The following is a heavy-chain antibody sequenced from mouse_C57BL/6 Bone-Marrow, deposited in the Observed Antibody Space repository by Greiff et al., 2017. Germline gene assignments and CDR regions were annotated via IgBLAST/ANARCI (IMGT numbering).Heavy chain of an antibody. CDR3: ARNYDYDLAWFAY. Sequence: QVTLKESGPGILQSSQTLSLTCSFSGFSLSTSGMGVSWIRQPSGKGLEWLAHIYWDDDKRYNPSLKSRLTISKDTSRNQVFLKITSVDTADTATYYCARNYDYDLAWFAYWGQGTLVTVSA. CDR1: GFSLSTSGMG. V-gene: IGHV8-12*01. J-gene: IGHJ3*01. CDR2: IYWDDDK. D-gene: IGHD2-4*01.